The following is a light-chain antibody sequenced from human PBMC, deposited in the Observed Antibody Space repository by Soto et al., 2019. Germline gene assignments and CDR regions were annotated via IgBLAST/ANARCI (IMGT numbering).Light chain of an antibody. CDR3: QQYNSYRA. J-gene: IGKJ1*01. CDR1: ESIDSW. CDR2: KAS. V-gene: IGKV1-5*03. Sequence: DIQMTQSPSTLSASVGDRVTITCRASESIDSWLAWHQQKPGRAPKLLISKASNLESGVPSRFSGSGFGTEFTLTISSLQPDDFATYYCQQYNSYRAFGQGTKVDIK.